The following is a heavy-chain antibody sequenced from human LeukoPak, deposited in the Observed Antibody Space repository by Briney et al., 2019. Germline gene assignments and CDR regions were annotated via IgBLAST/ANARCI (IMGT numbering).Heavy chain of an antibody. J-gene: IGHJ5*02. Sequence: GGSLRLSCAASGFTVSSNYMSWVRQAPGKGLEWVSSIRPSGDNTYYGDSVKGRFTISRDNSKNTVYLQMNNMRVDDTAIYYCARVAGWHWFDPWGQGTLVTVSS. D-gene: IGHD6-19*01. CDR2: IRPSGDNT. CDR3: ARVAGWHWFDP. CDR1: GFTVSSNY. V-gene: IGHV3-23*01.